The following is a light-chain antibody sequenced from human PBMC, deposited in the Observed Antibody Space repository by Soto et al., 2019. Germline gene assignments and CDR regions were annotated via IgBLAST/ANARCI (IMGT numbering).Light chain of an antibody. CDR2: AAS. J-gene: IGKJ4*01. V-gene: IGKV1-9*01. CDR3: QQLYSYPFS. CDR1: QGISSY. Sequence: DIQLTQSPSFLSASVGDRVTITCRASQGISSYLAWYQQKPGKAPKLLIYAASTLQSGVPSRFSGSGSGTEFTLTIRYLQPQDFATYDCQQLYSYPFSFGGGTKVEIK.